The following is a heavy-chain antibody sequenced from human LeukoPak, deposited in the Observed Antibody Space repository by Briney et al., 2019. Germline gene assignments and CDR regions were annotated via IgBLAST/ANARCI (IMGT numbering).Heavy chain of an antibody. V-gene: IGHV3-33*06. CDR2: IWYDGSNK. CDR3: AKSIAAMNFFDC. Sequence: QPGGSLRLSCAASGFTFSNYGMHWVRQAPGKGLEWVAVIWYDGSNKFYADSVKGRFTISRDNSRNTLYLQMNSLRAEDTAIYYCAKSIAAMNFFDCRGQGTPVTVSS. CDR1: GFTFSNYG. J-gene: IGHJ4*02. D-gene: IGHD2-2*01.